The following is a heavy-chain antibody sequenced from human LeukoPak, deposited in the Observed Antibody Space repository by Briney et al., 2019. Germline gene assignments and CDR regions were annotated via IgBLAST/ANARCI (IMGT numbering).Heavy chain of an antibody. CDR1: GFTFSGSA. CDR2: IRSKANSYAT. D-gene: IGHD1-26*01. J-gene: IGHJ4*02. Sequence: GGSLRLSCAASGFTFSGSAMHWVRQASGEGLEWVGRIRSKANSYATAYAASVKGRFTISRDDSKNTAYLQMDSLRPEDTAVYYCAQGGGYSGWGQGTLVTVSS. V-gene: IGHV3-73*01. CDR3: AQGGGYSG.